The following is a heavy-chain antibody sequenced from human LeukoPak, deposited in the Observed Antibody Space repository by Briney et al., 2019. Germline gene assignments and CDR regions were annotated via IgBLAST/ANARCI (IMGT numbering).Heavy chain of an antibody. J-gene: IGHJ6*04. V-gene: IGHV4-39*01. CDR2: IYYSGST. Sequence: SETLSLTCTVSGGSISSSSYYWGWIRQPPGKGLEWIGSIYYSGSTYYNPSLKSRVTIFVDTSKNQFSLKLRSVTAADTAVYNCARKGVNYYNNSGPRAYGMEVWGNGTPFTVSS. D-gene: IGHD3-22*01. CDR1: GGSISSSSYY. CDR3: ARKGVNYYNNSGPRAYGMEV.